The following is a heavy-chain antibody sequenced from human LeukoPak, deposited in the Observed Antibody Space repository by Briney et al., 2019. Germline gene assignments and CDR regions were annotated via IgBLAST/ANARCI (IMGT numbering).Heavy chain of an antibody. J-gene: IGHJ5*02. V-gene: IGHV3-11*01. D-gene: IGHD3-10*01. CDR2: ISSSGSTI. CDR1: GFTFSDYY. CDR3: ASHYGSGSYLLDP. Sequence: KSGGSLRLSCAASGFTFSDYYMSWIRQAPGKGLEWVSYISSSGSTIYYADSVKGRFTISRDNAKNSLYLQMNSLRAEDTAVYYCASHYGSGSYLLDPWGQGTLVTVSS.